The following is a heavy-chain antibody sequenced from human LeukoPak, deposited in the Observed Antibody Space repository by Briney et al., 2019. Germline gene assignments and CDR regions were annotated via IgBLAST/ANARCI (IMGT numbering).Heavy chain of an antibody. D-gene: IGHD3-22*01. CDR2: ISAYNGNT. V-gene: IGHV1-18*01. J-gene: IGHJ3*02. CDR1: GYTFTSYG. CDR3: ARDHYYDSSGYPLVDAFDI. Sequence: ASVKVSCKASGYTFTSYGISWVRQAPGQGLEWMGWISAYNGNTNYAQKLQCRVTITTDTSTSTAYMELRSLRSDDTAVYYCARDHYYDSSGYPLVDAFDIWGQGTMVTVSS.